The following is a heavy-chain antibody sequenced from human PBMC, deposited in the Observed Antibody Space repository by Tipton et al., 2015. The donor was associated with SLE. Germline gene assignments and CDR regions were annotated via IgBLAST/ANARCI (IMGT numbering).Heavy chain of an antibody. V-gene: IGHV1-8*01. CDR3: AREVYSGSYYYYYGMDV. D-gene: IGHD3-10*01. CDR1: GYTFTSYD. Sequence: QVQLVQSGAEVKKPGASVKVSCKASGYTFTSYDINWVRQATGQGLEWMGWMNPNSGNTGYAQKFQGRVTMTRNTSISTAYMELSSLRSDDTAVYYCAREVYSGSYYYYYGMDVWGQGTTVTISS. CDR2: MNPNSGNT. J-gene: IGHJ6*02.